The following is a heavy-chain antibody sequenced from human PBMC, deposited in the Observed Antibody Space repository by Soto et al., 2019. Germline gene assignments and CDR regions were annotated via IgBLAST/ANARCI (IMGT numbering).Heavy chain of an antibody. CDR1: GGSISSSSYY. CDR3: ARHLRSSAAAHDYYYYGMDV. J-gene: IGHJ6*02. D-gene: IGHD6-13*01. CDR2: IYYSGST. V-gene: IGHV4-39*01. Sequence: PSETLSLTCTVSGGSISSSSYYWGWIRQPPGKGLEWIGSIYYSGSTYYNPSLKSRVTISVDTSKNQFSLKLSSVTAADTAVYYCARHLRSSAAAHDYYYYGMDVWGQGTTVTVAS.